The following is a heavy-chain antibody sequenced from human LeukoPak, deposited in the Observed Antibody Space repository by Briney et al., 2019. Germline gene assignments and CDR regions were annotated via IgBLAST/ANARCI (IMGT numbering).Heavy chain of an antibody. CDR3: AKDRGDIVVVTAILYELDY. J-gene: IGHJ4*02. V-gene: IGHV3-30*18. Sequence: PGGSLRLSCAASGFTFSSYGMHWVRQAPGKGLEWVAVISYDGSNKYYADSVKGRFTISRDNSKNTLYLQMNSLRAEDTAVYYCAKDRGDIVVVTAILYELDYWGQGTLVTVSS. CDR1: GFTFSSYG. CDR2: ISYDGSNK. D-gene: IGHD2-21*02.